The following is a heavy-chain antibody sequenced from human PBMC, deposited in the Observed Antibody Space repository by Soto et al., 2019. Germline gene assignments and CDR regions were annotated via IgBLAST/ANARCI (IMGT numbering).Heavy chain of an antibody. CDR2: ISSSSSYT. CDR3: ARDRVWAVAGTRDAFDI. V-gene: IGHV3-11*05. Sequence: QVQLVESGGGLVKPGGSLRLSCAASGFTFSDYYMSWIRQAPGKGLEWVSYISSSSSYTNYADSVKGRFTISRDNAKNSLYLQMNSLRAEDTAVYYCARDRVWAVAGTRDAFDIWGQGTMVTVSS. J-gene: IGHJ3*02. D-gene: IGHD6-19*01. CDR1: GFTFSDYY.